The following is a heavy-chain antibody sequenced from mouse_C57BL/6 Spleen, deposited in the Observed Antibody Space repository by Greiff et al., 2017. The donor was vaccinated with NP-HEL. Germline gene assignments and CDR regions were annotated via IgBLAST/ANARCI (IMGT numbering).Heavy chain of an antibody. D-gene: IGHD1-1*01. J-gene: IGHJ4*01. CDR2: IYPGSGST. Sequence: QVQLQQPGAELVKPGASVKMSCKASGYTFTSYWITWVKQRPGQGLEWIGDIYPGSGSTNYNEKFKSKATLTVDTSSSTAYMQLSSLTSEDSAVYYCARERDYYGSSFYAMDYWGQGTSVTVSS. CDR1: GYTFTSYW. V-gene: IGHV1-55*01. CDR3: ARERDYYGSSFYAMDY.